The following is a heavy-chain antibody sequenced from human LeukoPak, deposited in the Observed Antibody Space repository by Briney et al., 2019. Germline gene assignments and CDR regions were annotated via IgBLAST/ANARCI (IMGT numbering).Heavy chain of an antibody. CDR1: GFTFRTTW. V-gene: IGHV3-74*01. CDR2: MNSDGADT. CDR3: AKGIEGATDY. D-gene: IGHD1-26*01. Sequence: GGSLRLSCVASGFTFRTTWMHWVRQAPRKGLVWVSRMNSDGADTTYADSVKGRFTMSRDNAENTLYLEMDSLRAEDTAVYYCAKGIEGATDYWGQGTLVTVSS. J-gene: IGHJ4*02.